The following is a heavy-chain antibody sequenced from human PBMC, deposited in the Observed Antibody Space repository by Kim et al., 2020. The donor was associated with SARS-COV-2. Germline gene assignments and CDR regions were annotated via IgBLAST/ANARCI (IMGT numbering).Heavy chain of an antibody. CDR3: ARDLRGHYDY. V-gene: IGHV3-74*01. D-gene: IGHD3-9*01. Sequence: RTNYADSVKGRFTISRDTAKNTLYLQMNSLRAEDTAVYYCARDLRGHYDYWGQGTLVTVSS. CDR2: RT. J-gene: IGHJ4*02.